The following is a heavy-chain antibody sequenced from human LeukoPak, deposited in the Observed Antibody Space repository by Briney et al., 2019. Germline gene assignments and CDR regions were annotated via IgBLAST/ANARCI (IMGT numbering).Heavy chain of an antibody. CDR1: GFSVSDYY. J-gene: IGHJ4*02. CDR2: IYSDGRT. D-gene: IGHD2-15*01. V-gene: IGHV3-53*01. CDR3: ARDDIPVI. Sequence: GGSLRLSCAASGFSVSDYYMNWVRQAPGKGLEWVSLIYSDGRTYYADSVKGRFTISRDNSRNTLYLQMNSLRVEDTAVYYCARDDIPVIWGQGTLVTVSS.